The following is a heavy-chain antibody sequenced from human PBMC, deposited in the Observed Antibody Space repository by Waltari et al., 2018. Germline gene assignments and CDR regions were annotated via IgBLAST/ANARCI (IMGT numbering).Heavy chain of an antibody. V-gene: IGHV3-43*01. CDR1: GFPLDYYT. CDR3: ATADYFGSGSYSDY. D-gene: IGHD3-10*01. Sequence: EVQLVESGGAVVQPGGSLRLSCAASGFPLDYYTMHWVRQAPGKGLEWVSLISWDGSRTYYADSVKGRFTISRDNRKNSLYLQMNSLRTEDTALYYCATADYFGSGSYSDYWGQGTLVTVSS. J-gene: IGHJ4*02. CDR2: ISWDGSRT.